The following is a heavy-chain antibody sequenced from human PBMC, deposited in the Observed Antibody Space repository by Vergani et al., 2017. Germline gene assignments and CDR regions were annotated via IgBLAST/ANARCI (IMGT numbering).Heavy chain of an antibody. CDR3: ARASSGYDRSDIDY. CDR2: IYASENT. D-gene: IGHD5-12*01. CDR1: GYSISSGSYY. V-gene: IGHV4-61*02. J-gene: IGHJ4*02. Sequence: QVQLQESGPGLVKPSQTLSLTCTVSGYSISSGSYYWTWIRQPAGKGLEWIGRIYASENTNYNPSLNSRVTFSMDTASNQFSLHLRSVTAADSAIYYCARASSGYDRSDIDYWGQGTLVTVSS.